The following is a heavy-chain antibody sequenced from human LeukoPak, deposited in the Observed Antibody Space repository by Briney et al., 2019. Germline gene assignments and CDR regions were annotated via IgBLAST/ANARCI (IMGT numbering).Heavy chain of an antibody. J-gene: IGHJ4*02. CDR1: GYTFTGNN. V-gene: IGHV1-2*02. CDR2: VKPNSGGT. CDR3: ARRSYDSSGYYFDPYFDY. D-gene: IGHD3-22*01. Sequence: GASVKVSCKASGYTFTGNNMHWVRHAPGQGLEWMGWVKPNSGGTNYAQKVQGRATMTRDTSISTAYMELSRLRSDDTAVYYCARRSYDSSGYYFDPYFDYWGQGTLVTVSS.